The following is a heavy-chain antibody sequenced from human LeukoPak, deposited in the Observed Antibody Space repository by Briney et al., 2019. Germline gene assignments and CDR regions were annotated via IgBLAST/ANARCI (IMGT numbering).Heavy chain of an antibody. CDR1: GFTFSSYA. Sequence: QSGGSLRLSCAASGFTFSSYAIHWVRQAPGQGLEWVAVISYDGSKKYYADSVKGRFSISRDNSQKTLYLQMTSLRDEDTAVYYCARDLGASGSPRDWYYFDDWGQGTLVTVSS. CDR3: ARDLGASGSPRDWYYFDD. CDR2: ISYDGSKK. V-gene: IGHV3-30-3*01. D-gene: IGHD1-26*01. J-gene: IGHJ4*02.